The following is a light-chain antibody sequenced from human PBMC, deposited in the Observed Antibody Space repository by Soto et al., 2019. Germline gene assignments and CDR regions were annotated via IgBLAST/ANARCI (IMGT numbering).Light chain of an antibody. J-gene: IGKJ4*01. V-gene: IGKV1-5*01. CDR3: QQYNRSPT. CDR1: ESVSTY. Sequence: DIQMTQSPSTLSASVGDRVSFTCRTSESVSTYLAWYQQKPGKAPNLLIYDVSILESGVPSRFSGSGSGTELTLTISSLQPDDFATYYCQQYNRSPTFGGGTKVEVK. CDR2: DVS.